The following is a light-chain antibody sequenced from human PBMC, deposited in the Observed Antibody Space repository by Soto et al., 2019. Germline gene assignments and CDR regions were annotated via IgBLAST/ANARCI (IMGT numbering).Light chain of an antibody. Sequence: DIQMTQSPSSLSASVGDRVTITCRASQSISTSLNWYQHKPGKAPRLLIYAASTLQSGVPSRFSGSGSGTDFTLTISSLQAEDFATYYCQQYNSSPWTFGQGTRVDIK. CDR2: AAS. J-gene: IGKJ1*01. CDR1: QSISTS. V-gene: IGKV1-39*01. CDR3: QQYNSSPWT.